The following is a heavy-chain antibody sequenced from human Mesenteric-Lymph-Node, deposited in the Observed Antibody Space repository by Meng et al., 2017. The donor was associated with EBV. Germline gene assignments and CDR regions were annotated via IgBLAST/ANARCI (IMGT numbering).Heavy chain of an antibody. CDR2: IYYSGRD. V-gene: IGHV4-61*01. CDR1: GGSVSSGSYY. J-gene: IGHJ2*01. Sequence: GQVEESGPGLVEPSETLSPPCTASGGSVSSGSYYWSWIRQPPGKGLEWIGYIYYSGRDNYHPSLKSRVTISVDTSKTQFSLKLSSVTAADTAVYYCGRGRTYWYFDHWGRGTLVTVSS. CDR3: GRGRTYWYFDH.